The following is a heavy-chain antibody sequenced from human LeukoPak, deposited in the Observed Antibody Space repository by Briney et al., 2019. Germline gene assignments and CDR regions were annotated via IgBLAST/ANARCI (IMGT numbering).Heavy chain of an antibody. CDR2: ISYDGSNK. Sequence: GGSLRLSCAASGFTFSSYAMHWVRQAPGKGLEWVAVISYDGSNKYCADSVKGRFTISRDNSKNTLYLQMNSLRAEDTAVYYCARPFDYDSSGYLVYWGQGTLVTVSS. D-gene: IGHD3-22*01. CDR3: ARPFDYDSSGYLVY. CDR1: GFTFSSYA. J-gene: IGHJ4*02. V-gene: IGHV3-30*04.